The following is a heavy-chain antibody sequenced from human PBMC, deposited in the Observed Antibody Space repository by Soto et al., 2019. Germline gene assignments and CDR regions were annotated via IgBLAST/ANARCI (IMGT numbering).Heavy chain of an antibody. CDR2: ISGSGGST. D-gene: IGHD6-19*01. Sequence: EVQLLESGGGLVQPGGSLRLSCAASGFTFSSYAMSWVRQAPGKGLEWVSGISGSGGSTYYADSVKGRFTISRDNSKNTLYLHMNSLRAEDTAVYYCAKHAQRSSGWYRDYFDYWGQGTLVTVSS. V-gene: IGHV3-23*01. J-gene: IGHJ4*02. CDR1: GFTFSSYA. CDR3: AKHAQRSSGWYRDYFDY.